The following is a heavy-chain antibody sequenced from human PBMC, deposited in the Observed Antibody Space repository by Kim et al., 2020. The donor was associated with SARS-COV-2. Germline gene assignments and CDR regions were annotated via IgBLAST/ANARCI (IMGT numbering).Heavy chain of an antibody. CDR2: INHSGST. D-gene: IGHD4-17*01. V-gene: IGHV4-34*01. Sequence: SETLSLTCAVYGGSFSGYYWSWIRQPPGKGLEWIGEINHSGSTNYNPSLKSRVTISVDTSKNQFSLKLSSVTAADTAVYYCARGDYGPILSYWGQGTLVTVSS. J-gene: IGHJ4*02. CDR3: ARGDYGPILSY. CDR1: GGSFSGYY.